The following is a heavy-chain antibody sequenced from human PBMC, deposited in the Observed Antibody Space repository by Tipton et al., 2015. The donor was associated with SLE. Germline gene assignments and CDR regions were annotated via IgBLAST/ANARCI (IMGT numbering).Heavy chain of an antibody. CDR3: ARGGTRYCSSTSCFTGYYYYYMDV. D-gene: IGHD2-2*01. CDR1: GGTFSTFV. Sequence: QSGAEVKKPGSSVKVSCKPSGGTFSTFVVSWVRQAPGQGLEWMGRIIPILGTSNYAQKFQGRVTITADESTGTAYMELSRLTSEDTAVYYCARGGTRYCSSTSCFTGYYYYYMDVWGKGTTVTVSS. CDR2: IIPILGTS. V-gene: IGHV1-69*11. J-gene: IGHJ6*03.